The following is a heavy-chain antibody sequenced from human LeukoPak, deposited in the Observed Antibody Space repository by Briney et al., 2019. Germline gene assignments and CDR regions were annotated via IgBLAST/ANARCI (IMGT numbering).Heavy chain of an antibody. CDR2: INHSGST. CDR3: ARGIGAMVTFYYFDY. J-gene: IGHJ4*02. V-gene: IGHV4-34*01. D-gene: IGHD5-18*01. CDR1: GGSFSGYY. Sequence: PSETLSLTCAVSGGSFSGYYWSLIRQPPGKGLEWIGEINHSGSTNYNPSLKSRVTISVDTSKNQFSLKLSSVTAADTAVYYCARGIGAMVTFYYFDYWGQGTLVTVSS.